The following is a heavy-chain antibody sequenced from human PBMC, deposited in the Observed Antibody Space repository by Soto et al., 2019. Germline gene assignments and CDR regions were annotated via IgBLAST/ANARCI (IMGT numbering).Heavy chain of an antibody. CDR3: ARTGIAAAGGDYYYYGMDV. D-gene: IGHD6-13*01. CDR2: ISAYNGNT. J-gene: IGHJ6*02. CDR1: GYTFTSYG. V-gene: IGHV1-18*01. Sequence: ASVKVSCKASGYTFTSYGISWVRQAPGQGLEWMGWISAYNGNTNYAQKLQGRVTMTTDTSTSTAYMELRSLRSDDTAVYYCARTGIAAAGGDYYYYGMDVWGQGTTVTVSS.